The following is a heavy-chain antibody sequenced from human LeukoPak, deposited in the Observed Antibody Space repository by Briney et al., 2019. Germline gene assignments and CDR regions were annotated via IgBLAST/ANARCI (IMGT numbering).Heavy chain of an antibody. J-gene: IGHJ6*03. CDR2: IYYSGST. CDR1: GGSISSSSYY. D-gene: IGHD2-2*01. V-gene: IGHV4-39*07. CDR3: ARVNVVVPAYMDV. Sequence: SETLSLTCTVSGGSISSSSYYWGWIRQPPGKGLEWIGSIYYSGSTYYNPSLKSRVTISVDTSKNQFSLKLSSVTAADTAVYYCARVNVVVPAYMDVWGKGTTVTASS.